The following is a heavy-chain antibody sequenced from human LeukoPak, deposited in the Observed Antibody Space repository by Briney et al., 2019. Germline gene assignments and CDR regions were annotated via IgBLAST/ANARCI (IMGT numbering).Heavy chain of an antibody. CDR3: ARGVSIAAAGSYYYYMDV. J-gene: IGHJ6*03. CDR1: GFTFSAYE. Sequence: GGSLRLSCAASGFTFSAYELNWVRQAPGKGLEWVSAISGSDDSAYYADSVKGRFTISRDNSKNTLYLQMNSLRAEDTAVYYCARGVSIAAAGSYYYYMDVWGKGTTVTISS. CDR2: ISGSDDSA. V-gene: IGHV3-23*01. D-gene: IGHD6-13*01.